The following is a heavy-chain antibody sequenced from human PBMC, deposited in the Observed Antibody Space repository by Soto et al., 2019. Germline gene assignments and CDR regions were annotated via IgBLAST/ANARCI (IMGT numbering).Heavy chain of an antibody. V-gene: IGHV3-7*01. CDR3: ATEVWVYYDFWSGYSDY. Sequence: EVQLVESGGGLVQPGGSLRLSCAASGFTFSSYWMSWVRQAPGRGLEWVANIEEDGSDLYYVDSVKVRFTISRDNAKNSLYLQMCSLRAEDTAVFYCATEVWVYYDFWSGYSDYWGQGTLVTVSS. J-gene: IGHJ4*02. CDR1: GFTFSSYW. D-gene: IGHD3-3*01. CDR2: IEEDGSDL.